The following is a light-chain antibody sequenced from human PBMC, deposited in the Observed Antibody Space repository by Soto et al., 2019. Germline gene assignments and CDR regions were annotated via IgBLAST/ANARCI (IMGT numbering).Light chain of an antibody. CDR1: SNDVGSYNL. J-gene: IGLJ1*01. CDR2: EVN. V-gene: IGLV2-23*02. Sequence: QSVLTQPASVSGSPGQSITISCTGTSNDVGSYNLVSWYQQHPGKAPKVMNYEVNKRPSGVSNRFSGSKSGNTASLTISGLQAEDEADYYCCSYAGSSTLVFGTGTKVTVL. CDR3: CSYAGSSTLV.